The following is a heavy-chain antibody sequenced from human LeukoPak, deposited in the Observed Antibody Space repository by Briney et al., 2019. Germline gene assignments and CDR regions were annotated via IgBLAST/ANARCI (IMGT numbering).Heavy chain of an antibody. J-gene: IGHJ4*02. D-gene: IGHD2-15*01. CDR3: ARDRVRLPTSFDY. CDR2: ISSSGSTI. V-gene: IGHV3-11*01. Sequence: GGSLRLSCAASGFTFSDYYMSWIRQAPGKGLDWVSYISSSGSTIYYADSVKGRFTISRDNAKNSLYLQMNSLRAEDTAVYYCARDRVRLPTSFDYWGQGTLVTVSS. CDR1: GFTFSDYY.